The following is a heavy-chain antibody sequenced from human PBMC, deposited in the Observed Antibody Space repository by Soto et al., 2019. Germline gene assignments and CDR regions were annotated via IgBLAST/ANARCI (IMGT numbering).Heavy chain of an antibody. Sequence: ASVKVSCKASGYTFTGYYMHWVRRAPGHGLEWMGWINPNSGGTNYAQKFQGRVTMTRDTSISTAYMELSRLRSDDTAVYYCARGFEPAYGSGYGMDVWGQGTTVTVSS. CDR2: INPNSGGT. J-gene: IGHJ6*02. D-gene: IGHD3-10*01. CDR3: ARGFEPAYGSGYGMDV. V-gene: IGHV1-2*02. CDR1: GYTFTGYY.